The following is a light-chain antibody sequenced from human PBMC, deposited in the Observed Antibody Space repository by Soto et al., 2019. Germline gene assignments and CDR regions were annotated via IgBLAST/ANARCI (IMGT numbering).Light chain of an antibody. J-gene: IGKJ3*01. CDR2: KAS. Sequence: DIQMTQSPSTLSASVGDRVTITCRASQSISSWLAWYQQKPGKAPKLLIYKASSLESGVPSRFSGSGSVTAFTLTISSLKPDDFATYSCQQYNSCGFTFGAGTKVDIK. V-gene: IGKV1-5*03. CDR3: QQYNSCGFT. CDR1: QSISSW.